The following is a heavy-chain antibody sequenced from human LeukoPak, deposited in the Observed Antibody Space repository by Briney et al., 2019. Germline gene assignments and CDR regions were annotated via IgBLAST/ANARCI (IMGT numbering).Heavy chain of an antibody. CDR1: GDSMSYYY. D-gene: IGHD3-16*01. CDR3: ARGDYYDGGGRNWFDV. CDR2: IHTSGTT. J-gene: IGHJ5*02. V-gene: IGHV4-4*07. Sequence: SETLSLTCTVSGDSMSYYYWNFIRQPAGKGLEWIGRIHTSGTTYYSASLKSRVSMSVDSSRNQFSLRLTSVTAADTAIYFCARGDYYDGGGRNWFDVWGQGALVTVSS.